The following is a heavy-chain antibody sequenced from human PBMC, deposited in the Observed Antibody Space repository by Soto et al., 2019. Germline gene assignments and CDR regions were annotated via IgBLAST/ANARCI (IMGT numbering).Heavy chain of an antibody. Sequence: QVQLQESGPGLVKPSETLSLTCSVSGVSISSYYWSWIRQPPGKGLEWIAYMDYSGNTYYNPSLKSRVPISRDTSKTPLPLRVSSVTASDGAIFYCATLYSGGAFDTWAQGPLVTPSS. CDR3: ATLYSGGAFDT. V-gene: IGHV4-59*08. D-gene: IGHD5-12*01. J-gene: IGHJ5*02. CDR2: MDYSGNT. CDR1: GVSISSYY.